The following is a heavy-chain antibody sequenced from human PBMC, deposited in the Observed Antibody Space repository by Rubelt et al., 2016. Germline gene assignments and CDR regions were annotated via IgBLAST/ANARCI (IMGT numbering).Heavy chain of an antibody. Sequence: QVTLRESGPALVKPTQTLTLTCTFSGFSLSTSGMCVSWIRQPPGEALEWLARIDWDDDQYYSTSLKTRLTISKDTPKNQVVLTMTNMYPVDTATYYCARILLPDYYDSSGGMDVWGQGTTVTVSS. V-gene: IGHV2-70*15. CDR2: IDWDDDQ. J-gene: IGHJ6*02. CDR1: GFSLSTSGMC. CDR3: ARILLPDYYDSSGGMDV. D-gene: IGHD3-22*01.